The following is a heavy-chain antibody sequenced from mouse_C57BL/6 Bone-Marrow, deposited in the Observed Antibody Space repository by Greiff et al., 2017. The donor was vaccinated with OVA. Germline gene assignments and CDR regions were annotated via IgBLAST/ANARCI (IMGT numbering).Heavy chain of an antibody. CDR2: ISSGSSTI. J-gene: IGHJ1*03. CDR3: ARRRNYYGSSYVGYFDV. D-gene: IGHD1-1*01. Sequence: EVQLVESGGGLVKPGGSLKLSCAASGFTFSDYGMHWVRQAPEKGLEWVAYISSGSSTIYYADTVKGRFTISRDNAKNTLFLQMTSLRSEDTAMYYCARRRNYYGSSYVGYFDVWGTGTTVTVSS. V-gene: IGHV5-17*01. CDR1: GFTFSDYG.